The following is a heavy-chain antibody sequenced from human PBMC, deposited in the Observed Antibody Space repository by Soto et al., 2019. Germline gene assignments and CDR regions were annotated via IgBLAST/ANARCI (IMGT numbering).Heavy chain of an antibody. V-gene: IGHV1-69*01. CDR3: ARSLEGATVTNWFDP. CDR1: ADTFNSYS. D-gene: IGHD4-17*01. J-gene: IGHJ5*02. CDR2: ITPVFGTA. Sequence: QVQLVQSGAEVKKPGSSVKVSCKASADTFNSYSLSWLRQAPGQRLEWMGGITPVFGTADYAQSFEDRLTITADDSKSTVYRELSSLRSDDTAVYSCARSLEGATVTNWFDPWGQGALVTVSS.